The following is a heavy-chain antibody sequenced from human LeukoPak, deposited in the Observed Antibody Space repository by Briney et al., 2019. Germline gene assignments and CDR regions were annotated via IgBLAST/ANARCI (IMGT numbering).Heavy chain of an antibody. CDR2: IYYSGST. V-gene: IGHV4-31*03. J-gene: IGHJ6*02. CDR1: GGSISSGGYY. Sequence: KPSETLSLTCTVSGGSISSGGYYWSWIRQHPGKGLEWIGYIYYSGSTYYNPSLKSRVTISVDTSKNQLSLKLSSVTAADTAVYYCARSVSGSAYYTTDVWGQGTTVSVSS. D-gene: IGHD3-10*01. CDR3: ARSVSGSAYYTTDV.